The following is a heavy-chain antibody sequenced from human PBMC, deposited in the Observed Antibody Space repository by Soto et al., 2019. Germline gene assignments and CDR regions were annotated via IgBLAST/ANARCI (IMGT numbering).Heavy chain of an antibody. CDR1: VFTFSSYG. V-gene: IGHV3-30*18. CDR3: AKDRAMIVVVHEYFQH. J-gene: IGHJ1*01. D-gene: IGHD3-22*01. CDR2: ISYDGSNK. Sequence: PGGSLILSCAASVFTFSSYGMHWVRQAPGKGLEWVAVISYDGSNKHYADSVKGRFTISRDNSKNTLYLQMNSLRAEDTAVYYGAKDRAMIVVVHEYFQHWGQGTLVTVSS.